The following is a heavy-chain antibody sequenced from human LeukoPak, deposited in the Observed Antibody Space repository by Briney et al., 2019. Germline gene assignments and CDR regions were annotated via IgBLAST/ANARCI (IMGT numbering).Heavy chain of an antibody. V-gene: IGHV5-51*01. CDR1: GYGFTDYW. D-gene: IGHD3-10*01. CDR2: IWPGDSDT. CDR3: ARLRAYYYGSGSPYYFDY. Sequence: GESLKISCKGSGYGFTDYWIAWVRQMPGKGLEWMGIIWPGDSDTRYSPSFQGQVTISADKSISTAYLQWSSLKASDTAMYYCARLRAYYYGSGSPYYFDYWGQGTLVTVSS. J-gene: IGHJ4*02.